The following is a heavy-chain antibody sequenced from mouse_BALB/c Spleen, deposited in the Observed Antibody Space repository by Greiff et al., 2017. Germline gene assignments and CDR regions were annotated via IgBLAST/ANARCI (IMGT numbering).Heavy chain of an antibody. CDR3: ARRQDYGSSSGYYYAMDY. CDR2: ISSGSSTI. CDR1: GFTFSSFG. V-gene: IGHV5-17*02. J-gene: IGHJ4*01. Sequence: EVMLVESGGGLVQPGGSRKLSCAASGFTFSSFGMHWVRQAPEKGLEWVAYISSGSSTIYYADTVKGRFTISRDNPKNTLFLQMTSLRSEDTAMYYCARRQDYGSSSGYYYAMDYWGQGTSVTVSS. D-gene: IGHD1-1*01.